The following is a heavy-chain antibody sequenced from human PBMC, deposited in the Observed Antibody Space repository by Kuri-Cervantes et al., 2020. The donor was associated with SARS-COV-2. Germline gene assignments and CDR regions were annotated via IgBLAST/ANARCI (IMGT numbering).Heavy chain of an antibody. CDR2: IYSGGST. J-gene: IGHJ4*02. D-gene: IGHD6-19*01. V-gene: IGHV3-53*01. Sequence: GESLKISCAASGFTVSSNYMSWVRQAPGKGLEWVPVIYSGGSTYYADSVKGRFTISRDNSKNTLYLQMNSLRAEDTAVYYCARGPPAAVGLYYFDYWGQGTLVTVSS. CDR3: ARGPPAAVGLYYFDY. CDR1: GFTVSSNY.